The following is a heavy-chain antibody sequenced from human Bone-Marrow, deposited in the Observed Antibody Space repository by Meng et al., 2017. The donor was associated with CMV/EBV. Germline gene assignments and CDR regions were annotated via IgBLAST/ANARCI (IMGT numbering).Heavy chain of an antibody. CDR1: GYTFTSYG. Sequence: ASVKVSCKASGYTFTSYGISWVRQAPGQGLEWMGWISAYNGNTNYAQKLQGRVTMTRDTSISTAYMELSSLRSDDTAVYYCVRLAGGVDYWGQGTLVTVSS. J-gene: IGHJ4*02. CDR2: ISAYNGNT. CDR3: VRLAGGVDY. D-gene: IGHD3-10*01. V-gene: IGHV1-18*01.